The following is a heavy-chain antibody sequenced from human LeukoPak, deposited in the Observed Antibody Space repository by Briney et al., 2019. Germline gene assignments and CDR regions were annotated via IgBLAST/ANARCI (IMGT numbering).Heavy chain of an antibody. CDR2: IRSKAYGGKT. D-gene: IGHD5-18*01. CDR1: GFTFGDYA. Sequence: GGSLRLSCTASGFTFGDYAMSWVRQAPGKGLEWVGFIRSKAYGGKTEYAASVKGRFTISRDDSKSIAYLQMNSLKTEDTAVYYCTRVGSFDTAMSYDAFDIWGQGTMVTVSS. CDR3: TRVGSFDTAMSYDAFDI. V-gene: IGHV3-49*04. J-gene: IGHJ3*02.